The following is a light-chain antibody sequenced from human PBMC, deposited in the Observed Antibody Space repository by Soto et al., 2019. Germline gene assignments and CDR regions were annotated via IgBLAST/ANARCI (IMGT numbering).Light chain of an antibody. V-gene: IGKV3-15*01. CDR1: QSVSRN. Sequence: EIVMTQSPATLSVSPGERATLSFRASQSVSRNLAWYQQRPGQAPRLLISGASTRATDIAARFSGSGSGREFTLTISSLQSEDSALYYCQQYSNWPTFGQGTRLEIK. CDR2: GAS. J-gene: IGKJ5*01. CDR3: QQYSNWPT.